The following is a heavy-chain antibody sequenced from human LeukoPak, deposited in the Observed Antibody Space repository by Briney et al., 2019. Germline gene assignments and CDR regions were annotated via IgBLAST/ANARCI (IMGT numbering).Heavy chain of an antibody. J-gene: IGHJ5*02. CDR1: GYTFTSYY. Sequence: ASVKVSCKASGYTFTSYYMHWVRQAPGQGLEWMGIINPSGGSTSYAQKFQGRVTMTRDTSTSTVYMELSSLRSEDTAVYYCAREASVGATGGEGYNWFDPWGRGTLVTVSS. D-gene: IGHD1-26*01. CDR2: INPSGGST. V-gene: IGHV1-46*01. CDR3: AREASVGATGGEGYNWFDP.